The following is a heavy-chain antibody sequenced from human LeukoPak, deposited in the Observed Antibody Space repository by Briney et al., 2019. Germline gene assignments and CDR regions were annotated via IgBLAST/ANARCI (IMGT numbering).Heavy chain of an antibody. CDR2: IWYDGSNK. V-gene: IGHV3-30*19. Sequence: GGSLRLSCAASGFTFSSYGMHWVRQAPGKGLEWVAVIWYDGSNKYYADSVKGRFTISRDNSKNTLYLQMNSLRAEDTAVYYCARDRGIQLWPTYYFDYWGQGTLVTVSS. D-gene: IGHD5-18*01. CDR3: ARDRGIQLWPTYYFDY. CDR1: GFTFSSYG. J-gene: IGHJ4*02.